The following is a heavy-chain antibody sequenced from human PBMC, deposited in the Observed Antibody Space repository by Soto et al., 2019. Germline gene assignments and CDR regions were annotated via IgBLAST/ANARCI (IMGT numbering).Heavy chain of an antibody. CDR3: ARDITAAGPFDAFDI. V-gene: IGHV1-69*04. CDR1: GGTFSSYT. J-gene: IGHJ3*02. Sequence: SVKVSCKASGGTFSSYTISWVRQAPGQGLEWMGRIIPILGIANYAQKFQGRVTITADKSTSTAYMELSSLRSEDTAVYYCARDITAAGPFDAFDIWGQGTMVTVSS. D-gene: IGHD6-13*01. CDR2: IIPILGIA.